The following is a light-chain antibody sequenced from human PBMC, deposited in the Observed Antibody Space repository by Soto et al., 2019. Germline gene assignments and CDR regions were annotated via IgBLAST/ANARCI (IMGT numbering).Light chain of an antibody. CDR2: EVS. Sequence: QSALTQPASVSGSPGQSITFSCTGTSSDIGGYNYVSWYQQHPGKAPKLMIYEVSNRPSGVSDRFSGSKSGNTASLTIAGLQAEDEDDYYCTSYTSSTTNYVFGTGTKLTVL. J-gene: IGLJ1*01. CDR1: SSDIGGYNY. V-gene: IGLV2-14*01. CDR3: TSYTSSTTNYV.